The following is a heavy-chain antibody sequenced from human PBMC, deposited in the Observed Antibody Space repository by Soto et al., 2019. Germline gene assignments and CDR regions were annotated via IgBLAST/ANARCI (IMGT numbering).Heavy chain of an antibody. V-gene: IGHV3-23*01. J-gene: IGHJ4*02. CDR3: AKDPSLTGALDY. Sequence: PGGSLRLSCAASGFTFSSYAMSRVRQAPGKGLEWVSAISGSGGSTYYADSVKGRFTISRDNSKNTLYLQMNSLRAEDTAVYYCAKDPSLTGALDYWGEGTLVTVSS. CDR2: ISGSGGST. D-gene: IGHD1-26*01. CDR1: GFTFSSYA.